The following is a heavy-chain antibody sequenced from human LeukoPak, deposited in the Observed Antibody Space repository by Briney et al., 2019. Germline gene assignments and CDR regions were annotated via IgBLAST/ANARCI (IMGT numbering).Heavy chain of an antibody. CDR3: AKGIAVAGLYYFDY. Sequence: GGSLRLSCAASGFTFSTYAMNWVRQASGKGLELVSIISGNGGSTYYADSVKGRFTISRDNSKNTPYLQMNSLRAEDTAVYYCAKGIAVAGLYYFDYWGQGTLVTVSS. CDR1: GFTFSTYA. CDR2: ISGNGGST. D-gene: IGHD6-19*01. V-gene: IGHV3-23*01. J-gene: IGHJ4*02.